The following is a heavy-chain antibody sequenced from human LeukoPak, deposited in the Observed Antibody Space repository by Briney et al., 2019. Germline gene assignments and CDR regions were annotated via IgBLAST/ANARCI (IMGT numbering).Heavy chain of an antibody. CDR1: GGSISSYY. J-gene: IGHJ4*02. V-gene: IGHV4-59*12. CDR2: IYYSGST. Sequence: SETLSLTCTVSGGSISSYYWSWIRQPPGKGLEWIGYIYYSGSTNYNPSLKSRVTISVDTSKNQFSLKLSSVTAADTAVYYCARIKYGSGSYSLWGQGTLVTVSS. D-gene: IGHD3-10*01. CDR3: ARIKYGSGSYSL.